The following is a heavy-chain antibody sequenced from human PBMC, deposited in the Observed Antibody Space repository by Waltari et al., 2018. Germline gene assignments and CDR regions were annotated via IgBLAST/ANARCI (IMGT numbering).Heavy chain of an antibody. J-gene: IGHJ4*02. D-gene: IGHD2-2*03. Sequence: QVQLLESGPGLVKSSESLSLTCDVSGYAVNSGFYWGWIRQAPGEGLGWVATVYHDGTAFYNPSLKRRLSVSMDTSKNQISLTLKSVTAADTAVYHCSRQVLGYCTSAACRRLESWGQGTLVTVSS. CDR2: VYHDGTA. CDR1: GYAVNSGFY. V-gene: IGHV4-38-2*01. CDR3: SRQVLGYCTSAACRRLES.